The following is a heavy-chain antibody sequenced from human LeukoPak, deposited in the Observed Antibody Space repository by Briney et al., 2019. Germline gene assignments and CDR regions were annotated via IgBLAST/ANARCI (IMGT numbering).Heavy chain of an antibody. CDR3: ARTRTYLDC. CDR2: ISDTGTS. J-gene: IGHJ4*02. V-gene: IGHV4-59*01. CDR1: GGSISGYY. D-gene: IGHD1-7*01. Sequence: SETLSLTCIVSGGSISGYYWSWIRQPPGRGLEWIGYISDTGTSIYNPSLKNRLSMLVDTSKNHFYLNLTSVTAADTAIYYRARTRTYLDCWGQGALVTVSS.